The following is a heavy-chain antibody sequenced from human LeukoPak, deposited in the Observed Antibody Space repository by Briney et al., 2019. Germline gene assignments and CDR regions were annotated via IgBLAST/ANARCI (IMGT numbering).Heavy chain of an antibody. CDR3: ASSPTGYSSGWYEEGYFDY. D-gene: IGHD6-19*01. J-gene: IGHJ4*02. V-gene: IGHV1-18*04. CDR2: ISAYNGNT. Sequence: ASVKVSCKASGYTFTSYGISWVRQAPGQGLEWMGWISAYNGNTNYAQKLQGRVTMTTDTSTSTAYMELRSLRSDDTAMYYCASSPTGYSSGWYEEGYFDYWGQGTLVTVSS. CDR1: GYTFTSYG.